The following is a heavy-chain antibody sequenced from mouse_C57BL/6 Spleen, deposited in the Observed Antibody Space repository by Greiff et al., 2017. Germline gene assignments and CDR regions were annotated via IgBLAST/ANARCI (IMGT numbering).Heavy chain of an antibody. CDR3: ARERITTVVASGDAMDY. Sequence: VQVVESGAELMKPGASVKLSCKATGYTFTGYWIEWVKQRPGHGLEWIGEILPGSGSTNYNEKFKGKATFTADTSSNTAYMQLSSLTTEDSAIYYCARERITTVVASGDAMDYWGQGTSVTVSS. CDR1: GYTFTGYW. J-gene: IGHJ4*01. CDR2: ILPGSGST. V-gene: IGHV1-9*01. D-gene: IGHD1-1*01.